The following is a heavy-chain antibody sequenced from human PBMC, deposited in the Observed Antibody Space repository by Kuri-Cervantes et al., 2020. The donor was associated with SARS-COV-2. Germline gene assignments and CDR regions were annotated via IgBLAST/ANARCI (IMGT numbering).Heavy chain of an antibody. CDR1: GGSFSGYY. CDR2: INHTGST. J-gene: IGHJ3*02. V-gene: IGHV4-34*01. D-gene: IGHD1-26*01. Sequence: SQTLSLTCAVYGGSFSGYYWSWIRQPPGKGLAWIGEINHTGSTNYNPSLKSRVTISVDTSKNQFSLKLSSVTAADTAVYYCAREEIVGARDAFDIWGQGTMVTVSS. CDR3: AREEIVGARDAFDI.